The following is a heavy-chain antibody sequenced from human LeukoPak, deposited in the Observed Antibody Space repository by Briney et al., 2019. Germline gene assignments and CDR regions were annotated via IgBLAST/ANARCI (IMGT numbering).Heavy chain of an antibody. CDR1: GGTFSSYA. J-gene: IGHJ3*02. D-gene: IGHD2-15*01. CDR3: ARGRIGCSGGSCRNDAFDI. CDR2: IIPILGIA. Sequence: SVKFSCKASGGTFSSYAISWVRQDPGQGLEWMGRIIPILGIANYAQKFQGRVTITADKSTSTAYMELSSLRSEDTAVYYCARGRIGCSGGSCRNDAFDIWGQGTMVTVSS. V-gene: IGHV1-69*04.